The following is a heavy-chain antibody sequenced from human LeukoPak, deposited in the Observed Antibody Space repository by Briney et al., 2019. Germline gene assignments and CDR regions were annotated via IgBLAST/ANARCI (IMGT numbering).Heavy chain of an antibody. CDR3: ARVFVAAAGMMDFDY. D-gene: IGHD6-13*01. V-gene: IGHV3-21*01. CDR1: GFTFSSYS. CDR2: ISSSSSYI. J-gene: IGHJ4*02. Sequence: TGGSLRLSCAASGFTFSSYSMNWVRQAPGKGLEWVSSISSSSSYIYYADSVKGRFTISRDNAKNSLYLQMNSLRAEDTAVYYCARVFVAAAGMMDFDYWGQGTLVTVSS.